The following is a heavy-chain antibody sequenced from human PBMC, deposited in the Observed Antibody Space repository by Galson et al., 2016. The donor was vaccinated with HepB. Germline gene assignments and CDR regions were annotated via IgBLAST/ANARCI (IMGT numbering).Heavy chain of an antibody. V-gene: IGHV3-33*06. CDR2: IWYDGSKK. J-gene: IGHJ4*02. D-gene: IGHD4/OR15-4a*01. CDR1: GFTFSTSG. CDR3: AKGVMTMVVQKRYYFDY. Sequence: SLRLSCAASGFTFSTSGMHWVRQAPGKGLEWVAVIWYDGSKKYYADSVRGRFTISRDNSKNTLYLQMNSLKVEDTAVYYCAKGVMTMVVQKRYYFDYWGQGTLVTVSS.